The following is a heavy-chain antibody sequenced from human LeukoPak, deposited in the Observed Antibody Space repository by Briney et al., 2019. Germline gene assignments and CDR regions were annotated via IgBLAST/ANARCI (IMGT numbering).Heavy chain of an antibody. V-gene: IGHV4-59*01. CDR1: GGSISSYY. CDR2: IYYSGST. J-gene: IGHJ4*02. D-gene: IGHD5-24*01. Sequence: SETLSLTCTVSGGSISSYYWSWIPQPPGKGLEWIAYIYYSGSTNYNPSLKSRVTISVDASKNQFSLKLSSVTAADTAVYYCARGGDGYNYFDYWGQGTLVTVSS. CDR3: ARGGDGYNYFDY.